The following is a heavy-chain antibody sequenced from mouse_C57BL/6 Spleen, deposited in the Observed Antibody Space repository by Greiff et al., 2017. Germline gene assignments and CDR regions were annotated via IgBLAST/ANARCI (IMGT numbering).Heavy chain of an antibody. CDR2: IYPGSGST. J-gene: IGHJ3*01. Sequence: QVQLKESGAELVKPGASVKMSCKASGYTFTSYWITWVKQRPGQGLEWIGDIYPGSGSTNYNEKFKSKATLTVDTSSSTAYMQLSSLTSEDSAVYYCAREDYGRFAYWGQGTLVTVSA. CDR1: GYTFTSYW. CDR3: AREDYGRFAY. D-gene: IGHD1-1*01. V-gene: IGHV1-55*01.